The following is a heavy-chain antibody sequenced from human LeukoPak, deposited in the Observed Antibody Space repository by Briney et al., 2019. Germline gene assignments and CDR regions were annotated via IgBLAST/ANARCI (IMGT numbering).Heavy chain of an antibody. Sequence: GASVKVSCKASGYTFTGYYMHWVRQAPGQGLEWMGWINPNSGGTNYAQKFQGRVTMTRDTSISTAYMELSRLRSDDTAVYYCARGSSSGWYYSYYYYMDVWGKGTTVTVSS. CDR1: GYTFTGYY. V-gene: IGHV1-2*02. CDR2: INPNSGGT. J-gene: IGHJ6*03. CDR3: ARGSSSGWYYSYYYYMDV. D-gene: IGHD6-19*01.